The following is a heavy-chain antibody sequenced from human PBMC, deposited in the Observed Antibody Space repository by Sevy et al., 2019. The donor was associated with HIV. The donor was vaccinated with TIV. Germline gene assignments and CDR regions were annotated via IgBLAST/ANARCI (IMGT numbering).Heavy chain of an antibody. CDR2: INPSGGST. Sequence: ASVKVSCKASGYTFSSYNMHWVRQAPGQGLEWMGIINPSGGSTSYAQKFQGRVTMTRDTSTSTVYMELSSLRSEDTAVYYCARESPGDGYNPLFDYWGQGTLVTVSS. CDR3: ARESPGDGYNPLFDY. CDR1: GYTFSSYN. D-gene: IGHD5-12*01. V-gene: IGHV1-46*01. J-gene: IGHJ4*02.